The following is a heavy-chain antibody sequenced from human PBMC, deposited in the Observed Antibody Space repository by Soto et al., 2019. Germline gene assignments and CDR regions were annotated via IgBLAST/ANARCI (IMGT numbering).Heavy chain of an antibody. CDR2: IYYSGST. Sequence: SETLSLTCTVSGGFISNYYWSWIRQSPGKGLEWIAYIYYSGSTKYNPSLKSRVTISVDTSKNQFSLKMNSVTAADTAVYYCARYDILTGYSDRFDPWGQGILVTVS. J-gene: IGHJ5*02. D-gene: IGHD3-9*01. CDR3: ARYDILTGYSDRFDP. CDR1: GGFISNYY. V-gene: IGHV4-59*08.